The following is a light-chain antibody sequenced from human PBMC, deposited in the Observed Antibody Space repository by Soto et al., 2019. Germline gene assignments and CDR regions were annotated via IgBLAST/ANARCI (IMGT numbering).Light chain of an antibody. V-gene: IGKV1-5*03. Sequence: DIQMTQSPSTLSASVGDRVTITCRASQSISSWLAWYQQKPGKAPKLLIQKASSLESGVPSRFSGSGSGTDFTLTICRLLPDDFATYYCQQYNTYPLIFGGGNKVEIK. CDR3: QQYNTYPLI. CDR1: QSISSW. J-gene: IGKJ4*01. CDR2: KAS.